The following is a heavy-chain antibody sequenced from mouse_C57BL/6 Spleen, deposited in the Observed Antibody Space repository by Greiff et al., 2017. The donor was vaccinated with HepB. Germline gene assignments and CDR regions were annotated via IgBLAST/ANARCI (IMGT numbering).Heavy chain of an antibody. CDR2: IRSKSNNYAT. CDR1: GFSFNTYA. CDR3: VRTYYYGSGPFAY. J-gene: IGHJ3*01. Sequence: GGGLVQPKGSLKLSCAASGFSFNTYAMNWVRQAPGKGLEWVARIRSKSNNYATYYADSVKDRFTISRDDSESMLYLQMNNLKTEDTAMYYCVRTYYYGSGPFAYWGQGTLVTVSA. V-gene: IGHV10-1*01. D-gene: IGHD1-1*01.